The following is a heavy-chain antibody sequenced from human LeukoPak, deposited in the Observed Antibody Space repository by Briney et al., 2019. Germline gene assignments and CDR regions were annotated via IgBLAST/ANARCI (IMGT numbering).Heavy chain of an antibody. CDR1: GFTFDDYA. CDR3: AKGFSSSWTTSFDY. CDR2: ISWNSGSI. Sequence: PGGSLRLSCAASGFTFDDYAMHWVRQAPGKGLEWVSGISWNSGSIGYADSVKGRFTISRDNAKNSLYLQMNSLRAEDTALYYCAKGFSSSWTTSFDYWGQGTLVTVSS. D-gene: IGHD6-13*01. J-gene: IGHJ4*02. V-gene: IGHV3-9*01.